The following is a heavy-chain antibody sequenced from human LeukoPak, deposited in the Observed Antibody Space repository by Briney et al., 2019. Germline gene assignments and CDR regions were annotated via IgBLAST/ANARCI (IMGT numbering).Heavy chain of an antibody. V-gene: IGHV3-74*01. D-gene: IGHD1-26*01. J-gene: IGHJ4*02. CDR1: GFTFSSYW. Sequence: GGSLRLSCAASGFTFSSYWMHWVRQAPGKGLVWVSRINSDGSNTIYADSVKGRFTISRDNAENTLFLQMNSLRADDTAVYYCAKVPCSGSYSYFDYWGQGTLVTVSS. CDR2: INSDGSNT. CDR3: AKVPCSGSYSYFDY.